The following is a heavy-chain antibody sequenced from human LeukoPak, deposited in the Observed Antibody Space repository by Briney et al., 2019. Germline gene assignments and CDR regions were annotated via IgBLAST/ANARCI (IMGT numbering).Heavy chain of an antibody. CDR1: GGSFSGYY. V-gene: IGHV4-34*01. J-gene: IGHJ4*02. Sequence: SETLSLTCAVYGGSFSGYYWSWIRQPPGKGLEWIEEINHSGSTNYNPSLKSRVTISVDTSKNQFSLKLSSVTAADTAVYYCARPAHYGSGSYPYYSDYWGQGTLVTVSS. CDR2: INHSGST. D-gene: IGHD3-10*01. CDR3: ARPAHYGSGSYPYYSDY.